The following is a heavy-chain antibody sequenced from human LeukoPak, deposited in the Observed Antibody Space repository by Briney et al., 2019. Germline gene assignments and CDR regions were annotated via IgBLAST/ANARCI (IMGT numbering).Heavy chain of an antibody. J-gene: IGHJ3*02. Sequence: ASRKVSCKASGYTFTNYYTHWVRQAPGQGLEGMGIINPSGSSTSYAQKFQGRVTMTRDTSTSTVYMELSSLRSEDTAVYYCAGGTTNTKGAFDMWGQGTMVTV. CDR3: AGGTTNTKGAFDM. CDR2: INPSGSST. V-gene: IGHV1-46*01. D-gene: IGHD2-8*01. CDR1: GYTFTNYY.